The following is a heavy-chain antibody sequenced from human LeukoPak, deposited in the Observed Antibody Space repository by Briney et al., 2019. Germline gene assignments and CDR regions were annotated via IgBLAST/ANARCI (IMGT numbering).Heavy chain of an antibody. CDR2: LSYDGSNK. V-gene: IGHV3-30*18. CDR1: GFTFSSYG. D-gene: IGHD1-26*01. Sequence: PGRSLRLSCAASGFTFSSYGMHWVRQAPGKGLEWVAVLSYDGSNKYYADSVKGRFTISRDNSKNTLYLQMNSLRAEDTAVYYCAKGGGSYYFHTQDYWGQGTLVTVSS. CDR3: AKGGGSYYFHTQDY. J-gene: IGHJ4*02.